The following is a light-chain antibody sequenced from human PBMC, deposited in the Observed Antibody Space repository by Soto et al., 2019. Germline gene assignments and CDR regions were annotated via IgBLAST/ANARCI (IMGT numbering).Light chain of an antibody. CDR3: SSYTRTIPVV. J-gene: IGLJ2*01. CDR2: DVS. V-gene: IGLV2-14*03. Sequence: QSVLAQTASVSGSPGQSITISCTGTSSDVGGYNYVSWYQQHPGKAPKLMIYDVSSRPSGVSHRFSGSKSGDTASLTISGLQAEDEADYYCSSYTRTIPVVFGGGTQVTVL. CDR1: SSDVGGYNY.